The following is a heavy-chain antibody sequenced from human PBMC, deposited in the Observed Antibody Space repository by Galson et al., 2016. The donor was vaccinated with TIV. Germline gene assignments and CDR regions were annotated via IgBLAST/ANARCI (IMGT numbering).Heavy chain of an antibody. D-gene: IGHD5-18*01. V-gene: IGHV1-69*13. CDR2: ILPMFKIA. CDR1: GGTFSSDA. Sequence: SVKVSCKASGGTFSSDAISWVRQAPGQGLEWMGGILPMFKIADYAQKFQGRVTISADEFPSAAYMELSSLRFEDTAVYYCARARGYNFENAFHIWGQGTMVTVSS. CDR3: ARARGYNFENAFHI. J-gene: IGHJ3*02.